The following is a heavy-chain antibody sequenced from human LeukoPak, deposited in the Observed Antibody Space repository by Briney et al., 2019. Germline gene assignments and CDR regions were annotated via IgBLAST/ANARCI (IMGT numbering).Heavy chain of an antibody. CDR2: ISGSGGST. Sequence: PGGSLRLSCAASGFTFSSYAMSWVRQAPGKGLEWVSAISGSGGSTYYADSVKGRFTISRDNSKNTLYLQMNSLRAEDTAVYYCAKHPTKWYGDRNDNYMDVWGKGTTVTVSS. CDR3: AKHPTKWYGDRNDNYMDV. D-gene: IGHD4-17*01. CDR1: GFTFSSYA. J-gene: IGHJ6*03. V-gene: IGHV3-23*01.